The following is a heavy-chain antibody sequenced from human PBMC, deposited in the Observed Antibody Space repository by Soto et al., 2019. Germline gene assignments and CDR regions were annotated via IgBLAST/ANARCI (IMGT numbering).Heavy chain of an antibody. V-gene: IGHV3-23*01. CDR2: ISGSGGST. CDR1: GFTFSSYA. CDR3: AKAPHAKDIAVAGPYYYYGMDV. D-gene: IGHD6-19*01. J-gene: IGHJ6*02. Sequence: GGSLRLSFAASGFTFSSYAMSWVRQAPGKGLEWVSAISGSGGSTYYADSVKGRFTISRDNSKNTLYLQMNSLRAEDTAVYYCAKAPHAKDIAVAGPYYYYGMDVWGQGTTVTVSS.